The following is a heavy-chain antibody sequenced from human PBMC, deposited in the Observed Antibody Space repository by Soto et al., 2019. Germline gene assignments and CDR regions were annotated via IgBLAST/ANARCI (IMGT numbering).Heavy chain of an antibody. CDR3: ARVGSEMALDSIVVVTAVPDY. CDR1: GYTFTSYG. V-gene: IGHV1-18*01. D-gene: IGHD2-21*02. J-gene: IGHJ4*02. CDR2: ISAYNGNT. Sequence: GASVKVSCKASGYTFTSYGISWVRQAPGQGLEWMGWISAYNGNTNYAQKLQGRVTMTTDTSTSTAYMELRSLRSDDTAVYYCARVGSEMALDSIVVVTAVPDYWGQGTLVTVSS.